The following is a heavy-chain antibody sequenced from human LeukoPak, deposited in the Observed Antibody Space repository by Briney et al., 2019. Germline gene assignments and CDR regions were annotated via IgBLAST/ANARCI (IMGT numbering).Heavy chain of an antibody. D-gene: IGHD3-3*01. J-gene: IGHJ6*02. Sequence: PGGSLRLSCAASGFTFSSYSMNWVRQAPGKGLEWVAVIWYDGSNKYYADSVKGRFTISRDNSKNTLYLQMNSLRAEDTAVYYCARDYRFLEWLYGMDVWGQGTTVTVSS. CDR3: ARDYRFLEWLYGMDV. CDR1: GFTFSSYS. CDR2: IWYDGSNK. V-gene: IGHV3-33*08.